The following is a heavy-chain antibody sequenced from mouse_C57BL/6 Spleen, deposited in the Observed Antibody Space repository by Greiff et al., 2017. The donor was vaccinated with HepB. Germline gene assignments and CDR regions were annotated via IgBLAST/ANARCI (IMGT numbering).Heavy chain of an antibody. CDR2: IDPEDGDT. V-gene: IGHV14-1*01. Sequence: EVKLQESGAELVRPGASVKLSCTASGFNIKDYYMHWVKQRPEQGLEWIGRIDPEDGDTEYAPKFQGKATMTADTSSNTAYMQLSSLTSEVTAVYYCTPTSCSHFDYWGQGTTLTVSS. J-gene: IGHJ2*01. CDR1: GFNIKDYY. CDR3: TPTSCSHFDY.